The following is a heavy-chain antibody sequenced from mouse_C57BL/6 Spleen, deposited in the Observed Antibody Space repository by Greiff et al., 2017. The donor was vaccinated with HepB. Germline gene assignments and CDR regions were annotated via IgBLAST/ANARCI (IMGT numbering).Heavy chain of an antibody. D-gene: IGHD4-1*01. J-gene: IGHJ4*01. V-gene: IGHV7-1*01. CDR3: ARANRDDAMED. CDR2: SRNKANDYTT. CDR1: GFTFSDFY. Sequence: EVKLVESGGGLVQSGRSLRLSCATSGFTFSDFYMEWVRQAPGKGLEWIAASRNKANDYTTEYSASVQGRFIVSRDTSQSILYLQMNALRAEDTAREYGARANRDDAMEDGGKGNSGTVAS.